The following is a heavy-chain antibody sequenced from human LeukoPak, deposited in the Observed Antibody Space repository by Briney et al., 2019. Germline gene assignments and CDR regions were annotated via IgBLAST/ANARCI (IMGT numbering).Heavy chain of an antibody. CDR2: GST. Sequence: GSTYYNPSLKSRVTISVDTSKNQFSLKLSSVTAADTAVYYCAGAVVVVPAAIIGNWFDPWGQGTLVTVSS. V-gene: IGHV4-30-4*05. J-gene: IGHJ5*02. CDR3: AGAVVVVPAAIIGNWFDP. D-gene: IGHD2-2*01.